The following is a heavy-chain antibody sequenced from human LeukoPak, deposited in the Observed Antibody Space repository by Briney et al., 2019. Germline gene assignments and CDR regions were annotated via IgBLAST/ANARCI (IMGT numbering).Heavy chain of an antibody. CDR2: IYYSGST. D-gene: IGHD1-7*01. V-gene: IGHV4-59*08. CDR3: ARRGNWNYDY. Sequence: SETLSLTCTVSGGSISSYYWSWIRQPPGEGLEWIGYIYYSGSTNYNPSLKSRVTISVDTSKNQFSLKLSSVTAADTAVYYCARRGNWNYDYWGQGTLVTVSS. J-gene: IGHJ4*02. CDR1: GGSISSYY.